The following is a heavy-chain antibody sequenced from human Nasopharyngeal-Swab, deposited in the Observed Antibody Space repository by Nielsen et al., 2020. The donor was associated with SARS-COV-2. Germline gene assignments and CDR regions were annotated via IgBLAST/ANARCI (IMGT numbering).Heavy chain of an antibody. J-gene: IGHJ3*02. Sequence: VRQAPGKGLEWMGRIDPSDSYTNYSPSFQGHVTISADKSITTAYMQWSSLKASDTAMYYCARRTGDSTLGDAFDIWGQGTMVTVSS. V-gene: IGHV5-10-1*01. CDR3: ARRTGDSTLGDAFDI. CDR2: IDPSDSYT. D-gene: IGHD4-17*01.